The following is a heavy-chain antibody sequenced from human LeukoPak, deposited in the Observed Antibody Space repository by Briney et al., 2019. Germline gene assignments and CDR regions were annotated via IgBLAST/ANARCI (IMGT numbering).Heavy chain of an antibody. CDR3: ARETGYAYGRAPLDY. CDR2: IIPMSGTV. J-gene: IGHJ4*02. V-gene: IGHV1-69*06. CDR1: GGTFSTFG. Sequence: SVKVTCKASGGTFSTFGISWVRQAPGQGLEWMGEIIPMSGTVNNAQKFQGRVTITADKSTGTAYMELSSLRSDDTAVYYCARETGYAYGRAPLDYWGQGTLVTVSS. D-gene: IGHD5-18*01.